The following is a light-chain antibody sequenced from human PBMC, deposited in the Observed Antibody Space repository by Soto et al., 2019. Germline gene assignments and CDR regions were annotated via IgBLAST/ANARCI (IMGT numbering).Light chain of an antibody. CDR1: QTIRSW. CDR3: QHHVRFPST. Sequence: DIQMTQSPSTLSGSVRGRFTVXXRASQTIRSWVARYQQKPGTAPKXLIDKASTLKSWVPSRFSGRGAGTDFTLTSSSLQPAAFATYSCQHHVRFPSTFGQGTRLENK. V-gene: IGKV1-5*03. CDR2: KAS. J-gene: IGKJ5*01.